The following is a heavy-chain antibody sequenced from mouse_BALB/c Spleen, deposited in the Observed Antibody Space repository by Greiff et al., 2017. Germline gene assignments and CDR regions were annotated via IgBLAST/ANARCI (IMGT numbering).Heavy chain of an antibody. Sequence: VQLQQSGPELVKPGASVKISCKASGYAFSSSWMNWVKQRPGQGLEWIGRIYPGDGDTNYNGKFKGKATLTADKSSSTAYMQLSSLTAVDSAVYFCARTYGSPRYFDVWGAGTTVTVSS. J-gene: IGHJ1*01. CDR3: ARTYGSPRYFDV. CDR1: GYAFSSSW. CDR2: IYPGDGDT. V-gene: IGHV1-82*01. D-gene: IGHD1-1*01.